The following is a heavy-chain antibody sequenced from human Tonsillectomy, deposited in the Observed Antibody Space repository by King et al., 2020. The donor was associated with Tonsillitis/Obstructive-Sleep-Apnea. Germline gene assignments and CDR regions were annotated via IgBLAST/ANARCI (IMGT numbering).Heavy chain of an antibody. D-gene: IGHD6-13*01. V-gene: IGHV3-23*04. CDR2: ISGSGNEK. Sequence: EVQLVESGGGLVQPGGSLRLSCAASGFTFRNSAMSWVRQVPGKRLEWVSAISGSGNEKYYADSGRGRFSISRDNSKNTLYLQLNILRADDTALYYCAKEGPGGQQLIWVDSWGQGTLVTVSS. J-gene: IGHJ4*02. CDR1: GFTFRNSA. CDR3: AKEGPGGQQLIWVDS.